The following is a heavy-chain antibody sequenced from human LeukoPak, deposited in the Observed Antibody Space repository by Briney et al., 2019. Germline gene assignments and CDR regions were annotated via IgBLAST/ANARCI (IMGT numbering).Heavy chain of an antibody. V-gene: IGHV4-59*01. Sequence: SETLSLTCTVSGGSISSYYWSWIRQPPGKGLRWIGYIYYSGSTNYNPSLKSRVTISVDTSKNQFSLKLSSVTAADTAVYYCARASDSSSSGRQYFDYWGQGTLVTVSS. CDR3: ARASDSSSSGRQYFDY. CDR1: GGSISSYY. J-gene: IGHJ4*02. D-gene: IGHD6-6*01. CDR2: IYYSGST.